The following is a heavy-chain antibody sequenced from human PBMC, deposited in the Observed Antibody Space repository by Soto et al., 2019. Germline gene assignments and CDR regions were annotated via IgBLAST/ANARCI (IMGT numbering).Heavy chain of an antibody. Sequence: KPSETLSLTCTVSGGSISSYYWSWIRQPPGKGMEWIGYIFYSGSTNYNPYLKGRVTISVDTSKIQFSLKLSSVTAADTAVYYCARTPGDFWSGYYMGYYYYGMDVWGQGTTVTVS. V-gene: IGHV4-59*01. CDR3: ARTPGDFWSGYYMGYYYYGMDV. D-gene: IGHD3-3*01. CDR2: IFYSGST. CDR1: GGSISSYY. J-gene: IGHJ6*02.